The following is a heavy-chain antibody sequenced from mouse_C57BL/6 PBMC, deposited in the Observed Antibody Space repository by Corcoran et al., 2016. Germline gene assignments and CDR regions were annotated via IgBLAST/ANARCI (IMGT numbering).Heavy chain of an antibody. CDR3: ATDSNYGYYAMYY. J-gene: IGHJ4*01. V-gene: IGHV1-50*01. CDR1: GYTFTSYW. Sequence: QVQLQQPGAELVKPGASVKLSCKASGYTFTSYWMQWVKQRPGQGLEWIGEIDPSDSYTNYNQKCKGKATLTVDTSSRTAYMQLSSLTSEDSAVYYCATDSNYGYYAMYYWGQGTSVTVSS. D-gene: IGHD2-5*01. CDR2: IDPSDSYT.